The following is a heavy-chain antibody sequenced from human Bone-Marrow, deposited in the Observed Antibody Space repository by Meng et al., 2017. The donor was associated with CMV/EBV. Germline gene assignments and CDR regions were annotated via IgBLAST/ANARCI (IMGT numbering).Heavy chain of an antibody. CDR1: GGTFSSYT. Sequence: SVKVSCKASGGTFSSYTISWVRQAPGQGLEWMGRIIPILGIANYAQKFQGRVTITADKSTSTAYMELSSLRSEDTAVYYCARDIGSYDFWSAYLGAFDFWGQGTVVTVSS. J-gene: IGHJ3*01. CDR2: IIPILGIA. CDR3: ARDIGSYDFWSAYLGAFDF. D-gene: IGHD3-3*01. V-gene: IGHV1-69*04.